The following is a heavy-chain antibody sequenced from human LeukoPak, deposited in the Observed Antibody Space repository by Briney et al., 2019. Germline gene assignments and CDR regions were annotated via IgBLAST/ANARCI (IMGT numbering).Heavy chain of an antibody. D-gene: IGHD6-6*01. CDR2: IYYSGST. CDR3: ARDDSSSAFDY. J-gene: IGHJ4*02. CDR1: GGSISSSSYY. Sequence: SETLSLTCTVSGGSISSSSYYWGWIRQPPGKGLEWIGYIYYSGSTYYNPSLKSRVTISVDTSKNQFSLKLSSVTAADTAVYYCARDDSSSAFDYWGQGTLVTVSS. V-gene: IGHV4-30-4*08.